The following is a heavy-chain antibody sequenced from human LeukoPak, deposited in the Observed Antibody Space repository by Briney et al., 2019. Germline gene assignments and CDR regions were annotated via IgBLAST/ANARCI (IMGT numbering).Heavy chain of an antibody. J-gene: IGHJ4*02. CDR2: ISYDGSNK. CDR1: GFTFSSYA. CDR3: ARDHYDFWSGYSYYFDY. Sequence: PGGSLRLSCAASGFTFSSYAMHWVRQAPGKGLEWVAVISYDGSNKYYADSVKGRFTISRDNSKNTLYLQMNSLRAEDTAVYYCARDHYDFWSGYSYYFDYWGQGTLVTVSS. V-gene: IGHV3-30-3*01. D-gene: IGHD3-3*01.